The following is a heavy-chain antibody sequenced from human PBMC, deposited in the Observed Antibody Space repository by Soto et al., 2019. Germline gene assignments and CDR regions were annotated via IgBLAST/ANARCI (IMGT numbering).Heavy chain of an antibody. Sequence: EVQLVESGGGLVKPGGSLRLSGAASGFTFSSYSMNWVRQAPGKGLEWVSSISSSSSYIYYADSVKGRFTISRDNAKNSLYLQMNSLRAEDTAVYYCARDSSGYRSFDYWGQGTLVTVSS. J-gene: IGHJ4*02. CDR2: ISSSSSYI. D-gene: IGHD3-22*01. CDR1: GFTFSSYS. V-gene: IGHV3-21*01. CDR3: ARDSSGYRSFDY.